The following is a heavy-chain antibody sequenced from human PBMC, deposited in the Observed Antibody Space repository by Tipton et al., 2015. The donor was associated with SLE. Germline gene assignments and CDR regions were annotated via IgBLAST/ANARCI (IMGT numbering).Heavy chain of an antibody. CDR1: GGSISNSPYY. V-gene: IGHV4-39*07. J-gene: IGHJ6*02. CDR2: IHSSGP. CDR3: ARGNDYQYGMDV. Sequence: TLSLTCTVSGGSISNSPYYWGWIRQPPGKGLEWIGSIHSSGPSYSPSLESRVTMSLDTSRNQFSLKLSSVTAADTAVYYCARGNDYQYGMDVWGQGTTVTVSS.